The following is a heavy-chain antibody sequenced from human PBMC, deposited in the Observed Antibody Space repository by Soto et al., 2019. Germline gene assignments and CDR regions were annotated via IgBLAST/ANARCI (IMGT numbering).Heavy chain of an antibody. CDR2: IYPGDSDT. CDR3: ARRGALVNEMATIPNFDY. D-gene: IGHD5-12*01. V-gene: IGHV5-51*01. CDR1: GYSFTSYW. Sequence: PGESLKISCKGSGYSFTSYWIGWVRQMPGKGLEWMGIIYPGDSDTRYSPSFQGQVTISADKSISTAYLQWSSLKASDTAMYYCARRGALVNEMATIPNFDYWGQGTLVTVSS. J-gene: IGHJ4*02.